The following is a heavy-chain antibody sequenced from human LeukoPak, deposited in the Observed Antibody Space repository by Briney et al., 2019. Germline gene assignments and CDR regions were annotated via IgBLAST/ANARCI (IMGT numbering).Heavy chain of an antibody. CDR1: GFTFSSYA. CDR2: ISGSGGST. CDR3: AKDRAYYDFWSGYYTGATGFDY. V-gene: IGHV3-23*01. D-gene: IGHD3-3*01. Sequence: QPGRSLRLSCAASGFTFSSYAMSWVRQAPGKGLEWVSAISGSGGSTYCADSVKGRFTISRDNSKNTLYLQMNSLRAEDTAVYYCAKDRAYYDFWSGYYTGATGFDYWGQGTLVTVSS. J-gene: IGHJ4*02.